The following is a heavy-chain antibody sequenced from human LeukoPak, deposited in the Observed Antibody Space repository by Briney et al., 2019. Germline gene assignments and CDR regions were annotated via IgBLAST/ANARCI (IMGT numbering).Heavy chain of an antibody. D-gene: IGHD6-19*01. CDR1: GGTFSSYT. CDR2: IIPIFGTA. V-gene: IGHV1-69*05. Sequence: GASVKVSCKASGGTFSSYTISWVRQAPGQGLEWMGGIIPIFGTANYAQKFQGRVTITTDESTSTAYMELSSLRSEDTAVYYCARDTESSGWYFDYWGQGTLVTVSS. J-gene: IGHJ4*02. CDR3: ARDTESSGWYFDY.